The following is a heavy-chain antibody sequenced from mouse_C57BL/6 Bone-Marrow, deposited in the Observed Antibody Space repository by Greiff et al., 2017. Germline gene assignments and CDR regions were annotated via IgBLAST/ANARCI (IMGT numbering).Heavy chain of an antibody. J-gene: IGHJ3*01. CDR3: ARVGWDVEPPFAY. CDR2: IIPNNGGT. V-gene: IGHV1-18*01. D-gene: IGHD4-1*01. CDR1: GYTFTDYN. Sequence: EVQLVESGPELVKPGASVKIPCKASGYTFTDYNMDWVKQSHGKSLEWIGDIIPNNGGTIYNQKFKGKATLTVDKSSSTAYMELRSLTSEDAAVYYCARVGWDVEPPFAYWGQGTLVTVSA.